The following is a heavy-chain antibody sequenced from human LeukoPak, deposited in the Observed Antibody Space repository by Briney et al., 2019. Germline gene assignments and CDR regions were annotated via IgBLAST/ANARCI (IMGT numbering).Heavy chain of an antibody. CDR2: LYYGGST. CDR1: GGIISGGSYY. J-gene: IGHJ4*02. D-gene: IGHD3-22*01. CDR3: ARLDYDSSGYYFFEY. Sequence: SETLSLTCAVSGGIISGGSYYWGWIRQPPGKGLEWIGSLYYGGSTYYNPSLKSRVAISVDTSKNHLSLKLSSVTAADTAVYYCARLDYDSSGYYFFEYWGRGTLVTVCS. V-gene: IGHV4-39*02.